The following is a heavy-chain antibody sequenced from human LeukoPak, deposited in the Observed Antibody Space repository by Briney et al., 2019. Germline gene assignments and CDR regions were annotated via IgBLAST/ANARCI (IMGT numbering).Heavy chain of an antibody. J-gene: IGHJ4*02. Sequence: SETLSLTCTVSGGSISSYYWSWIRQPPGKGLEWIGDIYYSGSTNYNPSLKSRVTISVDTSKNQFSLKLSSVTAADTAVYYCARHIAAAGTHPYYFDYWGQGTLVTVSS. CDR1: GGSISSYY. CDR3: ARHIAAAGTHPYYFDY. D-gene: IGHD6-13*01. V-gene: IGHV4-59*08. CDR2: IYYSGST.